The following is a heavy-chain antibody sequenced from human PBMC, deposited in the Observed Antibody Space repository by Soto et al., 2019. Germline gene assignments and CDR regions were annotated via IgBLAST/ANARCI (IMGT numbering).Heavy chain of an antibody. V-gene: IGHV3-23*01. CDR1: GFTFSSYA. CDR3: AKEFWGSGPFSYGMDV. Sequence: GESLKISCAASGFTFSSYAMSWVRQAPGKGLEWVSAISGSGGSTYYADSVKGRFTISRDNSKNTLYLQMNSLRAEDTAVYYCAKEFWGSGPFSYGMDVWGQGTTVTVSS. J-gene: IGHJ6*02. CDR2: ISGSGGST. D-gene: IGHD3-10*01.